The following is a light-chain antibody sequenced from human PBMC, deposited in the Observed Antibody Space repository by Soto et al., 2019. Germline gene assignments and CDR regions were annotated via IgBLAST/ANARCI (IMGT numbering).Light chain of an antibody. Sequence: QSVLTQPPSVSGAPGQRVTISCTGSSSNIGAGYDVHWYQHRPGTAPKLLIFGNSNRPSGVPVPDRFSGSKSGNTASLTISGLQAEDEAEYYCSSYTSSSSGVFGTGTKLTVL. CDR2: GNS. J-gene: IGLJ1*01. V-gene: IGLV1-40*01. CDR3: SSYTSSSSGV. CDR1: SSNIGAGYD.